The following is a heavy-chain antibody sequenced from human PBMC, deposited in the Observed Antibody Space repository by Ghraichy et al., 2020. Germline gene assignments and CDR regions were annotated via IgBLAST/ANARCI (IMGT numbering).Heavy chain of an antibody. CDR2: IYWDDDK. CDR1: GFSLSTSGVG. J-gene: IGHJ5*02. CDR3: AHEGYCSSTSCSLRWFDP. Sequence: SGPTLVKPTQTLTLTCTFSGFSLSTSGVGVGWIRQPPGKALEWLALIYWDDDKRYSPSLKSRLTITKDTSKNQVVLTMTNMDPVDTATYYCAHEGYCSSTSCSLRWFDPWGQGTLVTVSS. D-gene: IGHD2-2*01. V-gene: IGHV2-5*02.